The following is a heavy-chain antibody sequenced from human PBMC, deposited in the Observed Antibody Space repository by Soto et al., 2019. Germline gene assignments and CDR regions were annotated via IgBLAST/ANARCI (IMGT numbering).Heavy chain of an antibody. J-gene: IGHJ4*02. CDR2: VYYRGRS. V-gene: IGHV4-39*01. Sequence: SETLSLTCTDSGGSVSNSNYYWGWIRQSPGKGLEWIGSVYYRGRSYSKSSVKSRVTISVDTSKNQFSLNLNSVTASDTAVYYCVSQRTSVLTQAYFDYWGPGALVTVSS. CDR1: GGSVSNSNYY. D-gene: IGHD2-8*01. CDR3: VSQRTSVLTQAYFDY.